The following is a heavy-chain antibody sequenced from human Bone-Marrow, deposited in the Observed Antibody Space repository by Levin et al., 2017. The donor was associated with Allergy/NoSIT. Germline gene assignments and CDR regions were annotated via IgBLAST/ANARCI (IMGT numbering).Heavy chain of an antibody. CDR1: GFTFSAYW. D-gene: IGHD6-13*01. CDR2: VNSDGSST. V-gene: IGHV3-74*01. Sequence: GASVKVSCAASGFTFSAYWMHWLRQAPGKGLVWVSRVNSDGSSTDYADPVKGRFTMSRDNARNTLYLQMSSLRAEDTAVYYCARGPLTSSWNNWFDPWGQGTLVAVSS. CDR3: ARGPLTSSWNNWFDP. J-gene: IGHJ5*02.